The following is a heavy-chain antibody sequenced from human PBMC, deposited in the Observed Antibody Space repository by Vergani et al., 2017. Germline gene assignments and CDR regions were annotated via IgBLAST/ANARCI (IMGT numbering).Heavy chain of an antibody. D-gene: IGHD6-6*01. Sequence: QVQLQESGPGLVKPSETLSLTCTVSGYSISSGYYWGWIRQPPGKGLEWIGSIYYSGSTNYNPSLKSRLTISLDTSMNQFSLKLSSVTAADSALYYCVSYRSSSGPVLRWGQGTLVTVSS. CDR3: VSYRSSSGPVLR. J-gene: IGHJ4*02. V-gene: IGHV4-38-2*02. CDR2: IYYSGST. CDR1: GYSISSGYY.